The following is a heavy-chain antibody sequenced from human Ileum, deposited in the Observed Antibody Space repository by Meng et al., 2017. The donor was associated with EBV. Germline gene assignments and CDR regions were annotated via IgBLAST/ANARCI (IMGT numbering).Heavy chain of an antibody. CDR3: VRDRSGFGWFDP. CDR2: TFYNGNNFT. D-gene: IGHD6-19*01. V-gene: IGHV4-39*07. Sequence: PPQGAGPGGGGPSGTLSLYCRFSGDSNNSSRYYWGWIRRPPGKGLEWIGSTFYNGNNFTYHNPPLESRVTISLDTSNNRFSLNLSSVTAADTAVYYCVRDRSGFGWFDPWGQGTLVTVSS. J-gene: IGHJ5*02. CDR1: GDSNNSSRYY.